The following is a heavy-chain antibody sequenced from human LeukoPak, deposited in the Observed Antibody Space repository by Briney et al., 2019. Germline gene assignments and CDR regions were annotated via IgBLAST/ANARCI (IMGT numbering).Heavy chain of an antibody. D-gene: IGHD3-16*02. CDR1: GFTFSSYG. J-gene: IGHJ5*02. Sequence: GRSLRLSCAASGFTFSSYGMHWVRQAPGKGLEWVAVISYDGSNKYYADSVKGRFTISRDNSKNTLYLQMNSLRSEDTAVYYCARGAYDYVWGSYRLNWFGPWGQGTLVTVSS. CDR2: ISYDGSNK. CDR3: ARGAYDYVWGSYRLNWFGP. V-gene: IGHV3-30*03.